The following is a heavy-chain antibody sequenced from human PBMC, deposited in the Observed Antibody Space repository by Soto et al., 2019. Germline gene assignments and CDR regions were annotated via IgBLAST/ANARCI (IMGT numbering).Heavy chain of an antibody. J-gene: IGHJ1*01. CDR3: ARYSGSVARTTPEYFQH. CDR2: IIPIFGTA. CDR1: GGTFSSYA. Sequence: ASVKVSCKASGGTFSSYAISWVRQAPGQGLEWMGGIIPIFGTANYAQKFQGRVTITADESTSTAYMELSSLRSEDTAVYYCARYSGSVARTTPEYFQHWGQGTLVTVSS. D-gene: IGHD1-26*01. V-gene: IGHV1-69*13.